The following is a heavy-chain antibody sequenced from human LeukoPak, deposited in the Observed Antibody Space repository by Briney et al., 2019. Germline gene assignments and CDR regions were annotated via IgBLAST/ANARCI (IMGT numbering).Heavy chain of an antibody. CDR2: ISSSSSYI. Sequence: GGSLRLSCAASGFTFSSYSMNWVRQAPGKGLEWVSSISSSSSYIYYADSVKGRFTISRDNAKNSLYLQMNSLRAEDTAVYYCARDITCSSTSCQYYFDYWGQETLVTVSS. D-gene: IGHD2-2*01. CDR3: ARDITCSSTSCQYYFDY. V-gene: IGHV3-21*01. CDR1: GFTFSSYS. J-gene: IGHJ4*02.